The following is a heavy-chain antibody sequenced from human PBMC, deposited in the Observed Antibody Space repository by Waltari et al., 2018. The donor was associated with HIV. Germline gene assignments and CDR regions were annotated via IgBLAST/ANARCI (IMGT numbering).Heavy chain of an antibody. CDR1: GVSVSSGSSY. J-gene: IGHJ3*02. D-gene: IGHD2-8*01. CDR2: IYYSGST. Sequence: QVQLQESGPGLVKPSETLSLTCTVSGVSVSSGSSYWSWIRQPPGQGLEWIGYIYYSGSTNYNPSLKSRVTISVDTSKNQFSLKLSSVTAADTAVYYCARARVFGVLMVYATDAFDIWGQGTMVTVSS. V-gene: IGHV4-61*01. CDR3: ARARVFGVLMVYATDAFDI.